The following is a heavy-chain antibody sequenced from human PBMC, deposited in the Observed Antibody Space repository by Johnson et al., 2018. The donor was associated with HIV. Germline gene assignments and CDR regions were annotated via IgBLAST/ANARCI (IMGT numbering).Heavy chain of an antibody. D-gene: IGHD6-13*01. Sequence: QVQLVESGGGLVQPGGSLRLSCAASGFTVSSNYMSWVRQAPGKGLEWLAVISYDGSKTYYADSVKGRVTISRDNSKNTLYLQMNTLRPKDTAVYYCARQQQLVLSGTFDLWGPGTMVTVSS. CDR1: GFTVSSNY. CDR2: ISYDGSKT. J-gene: IGHJ3*01. V-gene: IGHV3-30*03. CDR3: ARQQQLVLSGTFDL.